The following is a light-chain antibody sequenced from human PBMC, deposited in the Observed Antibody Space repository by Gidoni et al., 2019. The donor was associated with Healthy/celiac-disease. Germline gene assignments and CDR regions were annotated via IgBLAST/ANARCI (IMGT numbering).Light chain of an antibody. V-gene: IGLV1-44*01. J-gene: IGLJ1*01. CDR3: AAWDDSLNGYV. CDR2: SNN. Sequence: SVLTQPPSASGTPGQRVTISCSGSSSNIGSNTVNWYQQLPGTAPKLLIYSNNQLPSGVPARFSGSKSGTSASLAISGLQSEDEADYYCAAWDDSLNGYVFGTGTKVTVL. CDR1: SSNIGSNT.